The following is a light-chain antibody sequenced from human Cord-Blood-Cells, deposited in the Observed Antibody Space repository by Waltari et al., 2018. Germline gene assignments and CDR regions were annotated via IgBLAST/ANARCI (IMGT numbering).Light chain of an antibody. CDR2: KDS. J-gene: IGLJ1*01. V-gene: IGLV3-25*03. CDR3: QSADSSGTYYV. Sequence: SYELTQPPSESVSPGQTARITCSGDALPKQYAYWYQQKPGQAPVLVIYKDSERPSGIPERFSGSSSGTTVTLTISGVQAEDEADYYCQSADSSGTYYVFGTGTKVTVL. CDR1: ALPKQY.